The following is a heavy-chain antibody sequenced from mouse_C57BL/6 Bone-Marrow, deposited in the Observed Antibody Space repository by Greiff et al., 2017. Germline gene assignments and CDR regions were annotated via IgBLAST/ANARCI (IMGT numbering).Heavy chain of an antibody. CDR1: GFTFSDYY. V-gene: IGHV5-12*01. CDR2: ISNGGGST. Sequence: DVKLVESGGGLVQPGGSLKLSCAASGFTFSDYYMYWVRQTPEKRLEWVAYISNGGGSTYYPDTVKGRFTISRDNAKNTLYLQMSRLKSEDTAMYYCARPYYYYGSSFDYWGQGTTLTVSS. J-gene: IGHJ2*01. CDR3: ARPYYYYGSSFDY. D-gene: IGHD1-1*01.